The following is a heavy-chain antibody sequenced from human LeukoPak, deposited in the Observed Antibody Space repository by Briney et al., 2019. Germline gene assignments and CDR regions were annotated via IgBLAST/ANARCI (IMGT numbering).Heavy chain of an antibody. J-gene: IGHJ4*02. Sequence: GGSLRLSCAASGFSFSIYWMSWVRQSPGKGLEWVAYIKQEGSEKYYVDSVKGRFTISRQNAKNSLYVQMNSLRAEDTGVYYCSIWDLLPYGSVSVMWGQGTLVTVSS. V-gene: IGHV3-7*01. CDR1: GFSFSIYW. CDR3: SIWDLLPYGSVSVM. D-gene: IGHD3-10*01. CDR2: IKQEGSEK.